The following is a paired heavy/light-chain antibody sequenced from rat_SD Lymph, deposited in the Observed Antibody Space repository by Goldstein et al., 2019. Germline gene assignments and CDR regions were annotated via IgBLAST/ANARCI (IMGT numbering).Heavy chain of an antibody. Sequence: EIQLQESGPGLVKPSQSLSLTCSVTGYTITSGYDWNWVRKFPGSKMEWMGYTRYNGSAVYNPSLKSRISIFRDTSKNQFFLQLKSVTTEDIATYYCARAVEGLFDYWGQGVMVTVSS. CDR1: GYTITSGYD. CDR3: ARAVEGLFDY. J-gene: IGHJ2*01. D-gene: IGHD1-11*01. V-gene: IGHV3-4*01. CDR2: TRYNGSA.
Light chain of an antibody. CDR2: DAS. CDR1: QSVSTSSYNL. J-gene: IGKJ2-3*01. V-gene: IGKV3S13*01. CDR3: QQSRELPYT. Sequence: DIVLTQSPALAVSLGQRATISCRASQSVSTSSYNLMHWYQQKPGEQPKFLIYDASNLASGIPVRFSGSGSGTDFTLTINPVQADDIATYYCQQSRELPYTFGAGTKLELK.